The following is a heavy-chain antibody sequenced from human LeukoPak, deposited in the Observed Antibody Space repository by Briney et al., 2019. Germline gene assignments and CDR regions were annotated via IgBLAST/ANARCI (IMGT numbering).Heavy chain of an antibody. J-gene: IGHJ6*02. D-gene: IGHD3-16*01. Sequence: PSETLSLTCNVSGGSISSSSYYWGWIRQPPGKGLEWIGSIYYSGSTYYNPSLKSRATISVDTSKNQFSLKLSSVTAADTAVYYCARHGASDYYYYYGMDVWGQGTTVTVSS. CDR3: ARHGASDYYYYYGMDV. CDR2: IYYSGST. CDR1: GGSISSSSYY. V-gene: IGHV4-39*01.